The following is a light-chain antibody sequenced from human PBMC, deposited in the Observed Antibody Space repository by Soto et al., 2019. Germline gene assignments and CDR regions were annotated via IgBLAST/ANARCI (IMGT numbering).Light chain of an antibody. CDR2: AAS. Sequence: DIQMTQSPSSLSASVGDRVTITCRASQSISSYLNWYQQKPGKAPKLLIYAASSLQSGAPSSFSGSGSGTDVTLTISSLQPEDFATYYCQQSYSTPLTFGGGTKVEIK. V-gene: IGKV1-39*01. CDR1: QSISSY. CDR3: QQSYSTPLT. J-gene: IGKJ4*01.